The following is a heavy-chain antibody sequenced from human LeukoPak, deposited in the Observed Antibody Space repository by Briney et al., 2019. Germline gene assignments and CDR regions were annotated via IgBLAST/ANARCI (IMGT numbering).Heavy chain of an antibody. CDR2: ISSSSSTM. J-gene: IGHJ4*02. D-gene: IGHD1-26*01. CDR3: ARDRGGSYSAIDY. Sequence: GGSLRLSCAASGFTFSSYSMNWVRQAPGKGLEWVSFISSSSSTMYYADSVKGRFTISRDNAKNSLYLQMNSLRAEDTAVYYCARDRGGSYSAIDYWGQGTLVTVSS. V-gene: IGHV3-48*04. CDR1: GFTFSSYS.